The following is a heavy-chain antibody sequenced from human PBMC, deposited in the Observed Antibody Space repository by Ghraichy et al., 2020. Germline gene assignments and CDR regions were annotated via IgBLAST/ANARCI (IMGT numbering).Heavy chain of an antibody. Sequence: SETLSLTCTVSGDSVSSNSYYWSWIRQPPGKGLEWIAYIYYTGDNDYNSSLRSRVTISLDTSKNQFSLQVRSVTAADTAVYYCARDEEWRGYFDLWGPGTPATVSS. V-gene: IGHV4-61*01. D-gene: IGHD3-3*01. CDR3: ARDEEWRGYFDL. J-gene: IGHJ2*01. CDR2: IYYTGDN. CDR1: GDSVSSNSYY.